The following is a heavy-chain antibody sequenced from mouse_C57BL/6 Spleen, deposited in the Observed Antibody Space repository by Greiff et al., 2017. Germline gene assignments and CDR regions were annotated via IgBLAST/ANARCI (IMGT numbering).Heavy chain of an antibody. CDR1: GYTFTSYW. J-gene: IGHJ3*01. V-gene: IGHV1-64*01. CDR2: IHPNSGST. Sequence: QVQLQQPGAELVKPGASVKLSCKASGYTFTSYWMHWVRQRPGQGLEWIGMIHPNSGSTNYNEKFKSKATLTVDKSSSTAYMQLSSLASEYSAVYYCASYGSSYGWFAYWGQGTLVTVSA. CDR3: ASYGSSYGWFAY. D-gene: IGHD1-1*01.